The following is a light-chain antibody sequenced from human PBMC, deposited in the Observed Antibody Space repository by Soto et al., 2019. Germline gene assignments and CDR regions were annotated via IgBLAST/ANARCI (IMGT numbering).Light chain of an antibody. CDR2: GAS. Sequence: EIMMTQSPATLSVSPGESATLCCRASQTVSSNLAWYQQKPGQAPRLLIYGASTRATGIPARFSGSGSETEFTLTISSLQSEDFAVYYCQQYHKWPPLTFGQGTRLEIK. J-gene: IGKJ5*01. CDR3: QQYHKWPPLT. V-gene: IGKV3D-15*01. CDR1: QTVSSN.